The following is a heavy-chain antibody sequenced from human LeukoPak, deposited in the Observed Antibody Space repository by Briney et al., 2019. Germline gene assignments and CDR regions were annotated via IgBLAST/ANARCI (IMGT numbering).Heavy chain of an antibody. CDR1: GFTFDDYG. V-gene: IGHV3-20*04. J-gene: IGHJ6*03. Sequence: PGGSLRLSCAASGFTFDDYGMSWVRQAPGKGLEWVSGINWNGGSTGYADSVKGRFTISRDNAKNSLYLQMNSLRAEDTALYYCARCLNYYYSSGWNYYYYMDVWGKGTTVTVSS. CDR3: ARCLNYYYSSGWNYYYYMDV. D-gene: IGHD3-22*01. CDR2: INWNGGST.